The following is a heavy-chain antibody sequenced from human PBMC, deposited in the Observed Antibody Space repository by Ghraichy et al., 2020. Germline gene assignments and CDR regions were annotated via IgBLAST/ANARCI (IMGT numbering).Heavy chain of an antibody. V-gene: IGHV3-21*01. CDR2: ISSSSSYI. CDR1: GFTFSSYS. Sequence: GGSLRLSCAASGFTFSSYSMNWVRQAPGKGLEWVSSISSSSSYIYYADSVKGRFTISRDNAKNSLYLQMNSLRAEDTALYYCARATVGSGWDAYYFDYWGQGTLVTVSS. CDR3: ARATVGSGWDAYYFDY. D-gene: IGHD6-19*01. J-gene: IGHJ4*02.